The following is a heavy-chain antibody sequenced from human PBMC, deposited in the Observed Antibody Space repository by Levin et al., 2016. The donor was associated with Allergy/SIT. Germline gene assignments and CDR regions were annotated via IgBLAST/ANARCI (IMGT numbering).Heavy chain of an antibody. CDR3: ATAPAKWNDERQDAFDI. D-gene: IGHD1-1*01. V-gene: IGHV4-31*02. Sequence: WIRQPPGKGLEWIGYIYYTGSTFYNPSLKSRISISVDTSKNQFSLKLNSVTAADTAVYYCATAPAKWNDERQDAFDIWGQGTMVTVSS. CDR2: IYYTGST. J-gene: IGHJ3*02.